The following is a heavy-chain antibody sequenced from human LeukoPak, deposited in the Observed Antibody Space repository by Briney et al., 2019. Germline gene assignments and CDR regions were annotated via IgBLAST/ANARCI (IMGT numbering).Heavy chain of an antibody. V-gene: IGHV3-7*01. CDR1: GFTFSNYW. J-gene: IGHJ4*02. CDR3: ARTLCGY. CDR2: IKEDGSEK. Sequence: GGSLRLSCAASGFTFSNYWMSWVRQAPGKGLEWVANIKEDGSEKYYVDSVKGRFTISRDNAKNSLYLQMNSLRAEDTAVYYCARTLCGYWGQGTLVTVYS.